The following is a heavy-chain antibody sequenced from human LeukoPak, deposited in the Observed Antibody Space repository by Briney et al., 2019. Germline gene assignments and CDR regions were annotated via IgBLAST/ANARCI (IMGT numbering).Heavy chain of an antibody. CDR1: GFTFSSYG. Sequence: GGSLRLSCAASGFTFSSYGMSWVRQAPGKGLEWVSAISGSGGSTYYADSVKGRFTISRDNSKNTLYLQMNSLRSDDTAVYYCARLMVYAYDAFDIWGQGTMVTVSS. J-gene: IGHJ3*02. CDR2: ISGSGGST. CDR3: ARLMVYAYDAFDI. V-gene: IGHV3-23*01. D-gene: IGHD2-8*01.